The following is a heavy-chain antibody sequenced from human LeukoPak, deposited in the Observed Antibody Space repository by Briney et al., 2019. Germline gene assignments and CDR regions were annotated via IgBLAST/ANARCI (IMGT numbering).Heavy chain of an antibody. CDR2: ISSSSSTI. Sequence: GGSLRLSCAASGFTFSSYSMNWVRQAPGKGLEWVSYISSSSSTIYYADSVKGRFTISRDNAKNSLYLQMNSLRDEDTAVYYCARVVGIAAAGYASWFDPWGQGTLVTVSS. CDR3: ARVVGIAAAGYASWFDP. CDR1: GFTFSSYS. D-gene: IGHD6-13*01. J-gene: IGHJ5*02. V-gene: IGHV3-48*02.